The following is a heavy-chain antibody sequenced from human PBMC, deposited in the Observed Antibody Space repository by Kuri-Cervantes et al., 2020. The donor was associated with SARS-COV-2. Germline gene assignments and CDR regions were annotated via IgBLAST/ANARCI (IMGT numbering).Heavy chain of an antibody. CDR2: ISSRSSYI. J-gene: IGHJ4*02. D-gene: IGHD5-12*01. V-gene: IGHV3-21*01. CDR1: GFTFSSYS. Sequence: GESLKISCAASGFTFSSYSMNWVRQAPGKGLEWVSSISSRSSYIYYADSVKGRFTISRDNAKNSLYLQMNSLRAEDTAVYYCARGISYSGYDLDYWGQGTLVTVSS. CDR3: ARGISYSGYDLDY.